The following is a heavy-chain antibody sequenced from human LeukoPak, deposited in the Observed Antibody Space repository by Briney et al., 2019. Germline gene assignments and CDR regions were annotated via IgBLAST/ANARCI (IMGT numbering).Heavy chain of an antibody. Sequence: GGSLRLSCAASGFTFSSYAMHWVRQAPGKGLEWVAVISYDGSNKYYADSVKGRFTISRDNSKNTLYLQMNSLRAEDTAVYYCAGAPYYGSGSEDGMDVWGQGTTVTVSS. CDR3: AGAPYYGSGSEDGMDV. CDR1: GFTFSSYA. CDR2: ISYDGSNK. D-gene: IGHD3-10*01. J-gene: IGHJ6*02. V-gene: IGHV3-30-3*01.